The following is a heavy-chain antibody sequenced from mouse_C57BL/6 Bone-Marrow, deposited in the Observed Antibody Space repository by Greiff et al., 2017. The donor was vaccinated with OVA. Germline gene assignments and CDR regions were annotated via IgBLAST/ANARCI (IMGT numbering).Heavy chain of an antibody. CDR1: GFNIKDDY. D-gene: IGHD3-3*01. CDR2: IDPENGDT. V-gene: IGHV14-4*01. J-gene: IGHJ3*01. Sequence: EVQLMESGAELVRPGASVKLSCTASGFNIKDDYMHWVKQRPEQGLEWIGWIDPENGDTEYASKFQGKATITADTSSNTAYLQLSSLTSEDTAVYYCTTWGRAYWGQGTLVTVSA. CDR3: TTWGRAY.